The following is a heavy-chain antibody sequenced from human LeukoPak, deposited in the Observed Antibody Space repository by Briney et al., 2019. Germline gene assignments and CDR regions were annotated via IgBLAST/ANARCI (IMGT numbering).Heavy chain of an antibody. Sequence: PSETLSLTCTVSGGSISSYYWSWIRQPPGKGLEWIGYIYYSGSTNYNPSLKSRVTISVDTSKNQFSLKLSSVTAADTAVYYCARHGVGATIRAAFDIWGQETMVTVSS. J-gene: IGHJ3*02. CDR2: IYYSGST. CDR1: GGSISSYY. D-gene: IGHD1-26*01. CDR3: ARHGVGATIRAAFDI. V-gene: IGHV4-59*08.